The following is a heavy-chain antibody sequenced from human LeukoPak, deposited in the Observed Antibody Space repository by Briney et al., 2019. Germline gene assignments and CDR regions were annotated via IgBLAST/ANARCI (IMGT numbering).Heavy chain of an antibody. CDR1: GYSITSSSW. D-gene: IGHD3-10*01. Sequence: SDTLSFTCAVSGYSITSSSWWGWIRQPPGKGLEWIGYIYRSGTTYYNPSLQSRVTMSVDTSKNQFSLKLSSVTAVDTAVYYCARKENVYYYFDYWGQGTLVTVSS. J-gene: IGHJ4*02. CDR3: ARKENVYYYFDY. CDR2: IYRSGTT. V-gene: IGHV4-28*01.